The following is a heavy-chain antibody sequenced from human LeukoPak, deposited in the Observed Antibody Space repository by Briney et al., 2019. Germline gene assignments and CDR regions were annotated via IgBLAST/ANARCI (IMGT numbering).Heavy chain of an antibody. CDR3: AKDYWNYSGFDY. CDR2: ISYDGSNK. V-gene: IGHV3-30*18. J-gene: IGHJ4*02. CDR1: GFTFSSYG. D-gene: IGHD1-7*01. Sequence: GGSLRLSCAASGFTFSSYGMHWVRQAPGKGLEWVAVISYDGSNKYYADSVKGRFTISRDNSKNTLYLQMNSLRAEDAAVYYCAKDYWNYSGFDYWGQGTLVTVSS.